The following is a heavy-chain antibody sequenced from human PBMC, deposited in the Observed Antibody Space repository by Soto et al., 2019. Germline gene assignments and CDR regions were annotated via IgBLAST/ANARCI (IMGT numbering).Heavy chain of an antibody. CDR2: IKTDGSEK. D-gene: IGHD6-19*01. CDR3: ARAVASTCDY. Sequence: PGGSLRLSCAASGFTFNNYWMSWVRQAPGKGLEWVAHIKTDGSEKYYVDSVKGRFTISRDNAQSSVYLQMNSLRAEDTAMYYCARAVASTCDYWGQGTLVTVSS. V-gene: IGHV3-7*01. J-gene: IGHJ4*02. CDR1: GFTFNNYW.